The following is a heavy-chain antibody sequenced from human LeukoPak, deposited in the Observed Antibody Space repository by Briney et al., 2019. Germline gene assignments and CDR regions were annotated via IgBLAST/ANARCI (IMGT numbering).Heavy chain of an antibody. CDR3: ARDLLPLNPIAAAGTRGS. V-gene: IGHV3-48*01. J-gene: IGHJ4*02. Sequence: PGGSLRLSCAASGFTFSSYSMNWVRQAPGKGLEWVSYISSSSSTIYYADSVKGRFTISRDNAKNSLYLQMNSLRAEDTAVYYCARDLLPLNPIAAAGTRGSWGQGTLVTVSS. CDR2: ISSSSSTI. CDR1: GFTFSSYS. D-gene: IGHD6-13*01.